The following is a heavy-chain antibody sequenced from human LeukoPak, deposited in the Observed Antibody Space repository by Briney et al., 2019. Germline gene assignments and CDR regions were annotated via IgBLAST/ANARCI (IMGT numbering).Heavy chain of an antibody. CDR3: ATAGHPGYDFWGGFAFYFDR. CDR1: GFTFSDYY. Sequence: PGGSLRLSCAASGFTFSDYYMNWVRQAPGKGLEWVSYISSSGNSIYYADSVKGRFTISRDNAKNSLYLQMNTLRAEDTALYFCATAGHPGYDFWGGFAFYFDRWGQGALVTVSS. V-gene: IGHV3-11*04. D-gene: IGHD3-3*01. J-gene: IGHJ4*02. CDR2: ISSSGNSI.